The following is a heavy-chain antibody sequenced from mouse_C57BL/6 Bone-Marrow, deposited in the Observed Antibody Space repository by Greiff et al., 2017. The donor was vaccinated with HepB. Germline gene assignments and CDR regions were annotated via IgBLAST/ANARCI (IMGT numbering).Heavy chain of an antibody. CDR3: AMGYYGSRGV. V-gene: IGHV1-74*01. J-gene: IGHJ1*03. Sequence: QVHVKQPGAELVKPGASVKVSCKASGYTFTSYWMHWVKQRPGQGLEWIGRIHPSDSDTNYNQKFKGKATLTVDKSSSTAYMQLSSLTSEDSAVYYCAMGYYGSRGVWGTGTTVTVSS. CDR1: GYTFTSYW. CDR2: IHPSDSDT. D-gene: IGHD1-1*01.